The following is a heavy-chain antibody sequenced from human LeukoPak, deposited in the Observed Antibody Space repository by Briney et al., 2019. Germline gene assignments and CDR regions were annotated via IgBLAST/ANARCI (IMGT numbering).Heavy chain of an antibody. Sequence: KPSETLSLTCAVYGGSLSNYYWSWIRQTPGKGLEWIGEINHSGTTKYNPSLKSRVTISVDMSKNQFSLELSSVTAADTAVYYCARGNRPRITRGGGFDYWGQGTLVTVSS. CDR2: INHSGTT. CDR3: ARGNRPRITRGGGFDY. D-gene: IGHD3-10*01. CDR1: GGSLSNYY. J-gene: IGHJ4*02. V-gene: IGHV4-34*01.